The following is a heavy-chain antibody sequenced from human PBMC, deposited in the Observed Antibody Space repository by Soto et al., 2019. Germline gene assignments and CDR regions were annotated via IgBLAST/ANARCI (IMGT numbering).Heavy chain of an antibody. Sequence: GASVKVSCKASGYTFSKHGISWVRQAPGQGLEWMGWISGQNGDTKYAQKFQGRVTLTTDTSTRTVYMELRRLTSDDTAVYYCARDTEIITGATELFDFWGRGILVTVSS. V-gene: IGHV1-18*01. CDR3: ARDTEIITGATELFDF. J-gene: IGHJ4*02. D-gene: IGHD2-2*01. CDR2: ISGQNGDT. CDR1: GYTFSKHG.